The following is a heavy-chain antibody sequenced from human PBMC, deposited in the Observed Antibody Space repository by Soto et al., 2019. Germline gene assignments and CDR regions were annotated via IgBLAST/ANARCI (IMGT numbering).Heavy chain of an antibody. CDR2: ISSSISYT. D-gene: IGHD5-12*01. Sequence: GGSLRLSCAASGFTFSDYYMSWIRQAPGKGLEWVSYISSSISYTNYADSVKGRFTISRDNAKNSLYLQMNSLRAEDTALYYCARDHHRYSGYDYVDYWGQGTLVTVSS. CDR1: GFTFSDYY. J-gene: IGHJ4*02. CDR3: ARDHHRYSGYDYVDY. V-gene: IGHV3-11*05.